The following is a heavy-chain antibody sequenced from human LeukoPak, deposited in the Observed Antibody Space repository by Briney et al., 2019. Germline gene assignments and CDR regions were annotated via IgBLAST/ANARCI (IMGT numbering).Heavy chain of an antibody. J-gene: IGHJ6*02. D-gene: IGHD2-8*01. Sequence: ASVKVSCKASGYTFTGYYMHWVRQAPGQGLEWMGWINPNSGGTNYAQKFQGRVTMTRDTSISTAYMELSRLRSDDTAVYYCAREDIVLMVYAPTYYYGMDVWGQGTTVTVSS. CDR2: INPNSGGT. V-gene: IGHV1-2*02. CDR1: GYTFTGYY. CDR3: AREDIVLMVYAPTYYYGMDV.